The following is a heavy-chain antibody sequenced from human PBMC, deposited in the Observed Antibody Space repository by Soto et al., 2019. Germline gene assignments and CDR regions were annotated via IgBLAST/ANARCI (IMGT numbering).Heavy chain of an antibody. Sequence: QVQLVQSGAEVKKPGASVKVSCKVSGYTLTELSMHWVRQAPGKGLEWMGGFDPEDGETIYAQKFQGKVTMNQDTSKDTAYKEVSSLKSGDTAVYYRATRGELPVWYAFDIWGQGTMVTVSS. CDR3: ATRGELPVWYAFDI. V-gene: IGHV1-24*01. CDR2: FDPEDGET. J-gene: IGHJ3*02. CDR1: GYTLTELS. D-gene: IGHD1-26*01.